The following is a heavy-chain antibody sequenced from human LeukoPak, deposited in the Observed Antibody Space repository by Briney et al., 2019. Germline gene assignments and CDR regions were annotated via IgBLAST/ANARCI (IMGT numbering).Heavy chain of an antibody. CDR1: GFTFSSYA. CDR2: ISYDGSNK. J-gene: IGHJ3*02. CDR3: ARGYYYDSSGYPLGAFDI. D-gene: IGHD3-22*01. Sequence: GGSLRLSCAASGFTFSSYAMHWVRQAPGKGLEWVAVISYDGSNKYYADSVKGRFTISRDNSKNTLYLQMNSLRAEDTAVYYCARGYYYDSSGYPLGAFDIWGQGTMVTVSS. V-gene: IGHV3-30*04.